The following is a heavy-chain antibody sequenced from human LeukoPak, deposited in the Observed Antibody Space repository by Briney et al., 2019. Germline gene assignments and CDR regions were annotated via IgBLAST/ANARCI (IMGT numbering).Heavy chain of an antibody. J-gene: IGHJ4*02. V-gene: IGHV4-30-2*01. D-gene: IGHD6-13*01. CDR3: ARGRFPLGIAAAGMYYFDY. CDR2: INHSGST. Sequence: PSQTLSLTCTVSGGSISSGGYYWSWIRQPPGKGLEWIGEINHSGSTNYNPSLKSRVTISVDTSKNQFSLKLSSVTAADTAVYYCARGRFPLGIAAAGMYYFDYWGQGTLVTVSS. CDR1: GGSISSGGYY.